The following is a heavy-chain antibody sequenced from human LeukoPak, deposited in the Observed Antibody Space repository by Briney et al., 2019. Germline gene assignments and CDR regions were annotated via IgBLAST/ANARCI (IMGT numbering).Heavy chain of an antibody. Sequence: SETLSLTCAVSGGSISSGGYSWSWIRQPPGKGLERIGYIYHSGSTYYNPSLKSRVTISVDRSKNQFSLKLSSVTAADTAVYYCARAVYRHNWFDPWGQGTLVTVSS. CDR3: ARAVYRHNWFDP. V-gene: IGHV4-30-2*01. D-gene: IGHD6-6*01. J-gene: IGHJ5*02. CDR2: IYHSGST. CDR1: GGSISSGGYS.